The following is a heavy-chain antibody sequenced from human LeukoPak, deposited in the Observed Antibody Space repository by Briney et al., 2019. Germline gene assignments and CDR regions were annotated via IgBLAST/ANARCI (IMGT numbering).Heavy chain of an antibody. D-gene: IGHD4-17*01. J-gene: IGHJ4*02. Sequence: GASVKVSCKASEYTFTGYYMHWVRQAPGQGLEWMGWINPNSGGTNYAQKFQGRVTMTRDTSISTAYMELSRLRSDDTAVYYCARGDTTVTIDSGLGYWGQGTLVTVSS. CDR2: INPNSGGT. V-gene: IGHV1-2*02. CDR1: EYTFTGYY. CDR3: ARGDTTVTIDSGLGY.